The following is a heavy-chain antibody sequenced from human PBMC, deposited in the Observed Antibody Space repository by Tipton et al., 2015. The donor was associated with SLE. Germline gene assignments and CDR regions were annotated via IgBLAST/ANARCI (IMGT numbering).Heavy chain of an antibody. V-gene: IGHV4-39*01. CDR1: GGSISSTRYY. Sequence: TLSLTCTVSGGSISSTRYYWGWIGSLDYIGSTYYNPSLKSRASISVDTSKNQFSLKLTSVTAADTAVYYCARHDTNYGRNWFDSWGQGTLVTVSS. CDR3: ARHDTNYGRNWFDS. D-gene: IGHD2-8*01. J-gene: IGHJ5*01. CDR2: LDYIGST.